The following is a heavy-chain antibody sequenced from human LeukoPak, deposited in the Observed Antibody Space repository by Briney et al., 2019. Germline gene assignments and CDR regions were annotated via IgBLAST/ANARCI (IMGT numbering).Heavy chain of an antibody. D-gene: IGHD4-17*01. CDR1: GSIFTNYW. CDR2: IYPADSDT. CDR3: ARGRLRRDY. V-gene: IGHV5-51*01. Sequence: GESLKISCKGSGSIFTNYWIGWVRQMPGKGLEWMGIIYPADSDTRYSPSFQGQVTISVDKSISTAYLQWSSLKASDSAMYYCARGRLRRDYWGQGTLVTVSS. J-gene: IGHJ4*02.